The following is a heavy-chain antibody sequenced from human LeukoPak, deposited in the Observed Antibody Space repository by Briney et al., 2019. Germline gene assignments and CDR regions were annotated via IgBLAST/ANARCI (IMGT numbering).Heavy chain of an antibody. J-gene: IGHJ5*02. D-gene: IGHD2-2*01. CDR2: ISKSGRII. CDR1: GFTFSNYE. V-gene: IGHV3-48*03. CDR3: ARELVEPAAMEFDP. Sequence: GGSLRLSLAASGFTFSNYEMNWVRQAPGKGLEWVSYISKSGRIIYYADSVKGRFIISRDDAKNSVYLQMNSLRAEDTAHYYCARELVEPAAMEFDPWGQGTLVTVSS.